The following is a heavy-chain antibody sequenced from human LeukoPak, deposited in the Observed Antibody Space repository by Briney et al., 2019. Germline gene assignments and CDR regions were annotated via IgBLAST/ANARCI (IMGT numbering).Heavy chain of an antibody. Sequence: ASVKVSCKASGGTFSSYAISWVRQAPGKGLEWMGGFDPEDGETIYAQKFQGRVTMTEDTSTDTAYMELSSLRSEDTAVYYCAARVLALGSGYYGPYYYYYMDVWGKGTTVTVSS. CDR2: FDPEDGET. J-gene: IGHJ6*03. D-gene: IGHD3-3*01. CDR1: GGTFSSYA. V-gene: IGHV1-24*01. CDR3: AARVLALGSGYYGPYYYYYMDV.